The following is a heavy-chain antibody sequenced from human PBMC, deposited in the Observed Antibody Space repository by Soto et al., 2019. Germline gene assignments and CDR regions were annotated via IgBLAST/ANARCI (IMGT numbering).Heavy chain of an antibody. V-gene: IGHV3-72*01. D-gene: IGHD4-17*01. Sequence: EVQLVESGGGLVQPGGSLRLSCAASGFTFSDHYMEWVRQAPGKWLEWVGRTRNKANSYTTEYAASVKGRFTISRDDSKNSLYLQMNSLKTEDTAVYYCARGPPSRVTTGYYYGMDVWGQGTTVTVSS. CDR2: TRNKANSYTT. J-gene: IGHJ6*02. CDR1: GFTFSDHY. CDR3: ARGPPSRVTTGYYYGMDV.